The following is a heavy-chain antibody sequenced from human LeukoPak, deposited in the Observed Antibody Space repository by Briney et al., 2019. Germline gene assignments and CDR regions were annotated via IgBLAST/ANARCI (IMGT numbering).Heavy chain of an antibody. J-gene: IGHJ4*02. CDR2: IYHSGST. D-gene: IGHD5-24*01. Sequence: PSQTPSLTCTVSGYSISSGYYWGWIRQPPGKGLEWIGSIYHSGSTYYNPSLKSRVTISVDTSKNQFSLKLSSVTAADTAVYYCARGVDGYNVEYFDYWGQGTLVTVSS. V-gene: IGHV4-38-2*02. CDR1: GYSISSGYY. CDR3: ARGVDGYNVEYFDY.